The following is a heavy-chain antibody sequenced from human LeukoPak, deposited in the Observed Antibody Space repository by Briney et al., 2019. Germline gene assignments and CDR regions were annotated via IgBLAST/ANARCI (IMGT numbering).Heavy chain of an antibody. V-gene: IGHV5-51*01. CDR3: ARSAANDYFHY. J-gene: IGHJ4*02. CDR2: IYPGDSDT. Sequence: GESLKVSCKGSGYSFTNYWVAWVRQMPGKGPEWMGVIYPGDSDTRYSPSFQGQVTISADKSITTAYLQWSSLKASDTAMYYCARSAANDYFHYWGQGTLVTVSS. CDR1: GYSFTNYW. D-gene: IGHD6-13*01.